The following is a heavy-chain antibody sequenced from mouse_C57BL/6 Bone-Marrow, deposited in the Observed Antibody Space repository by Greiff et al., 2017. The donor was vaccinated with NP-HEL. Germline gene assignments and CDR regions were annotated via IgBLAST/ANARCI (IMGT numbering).Heavy chain of an antibody. D-gene: IGHD1-1*01. CDR3: ARDGSSYGCAD. V-gene: IGHV1-50*01. CDR2: LDPSDSYT. J-gene: IGHJ3*01. CDR1: GYTFTSYW. Sequence: QVQLQQPGAELVKPGASVKLSCKASGYTFTSYWMQWVKQRPGQGLEWIGELDPSDSYTNYNQKFKGKATLTVAPSSSTAYMPLSSLTSEDSAVYNCARDGSSYGCADWGQGTLGTVSA.